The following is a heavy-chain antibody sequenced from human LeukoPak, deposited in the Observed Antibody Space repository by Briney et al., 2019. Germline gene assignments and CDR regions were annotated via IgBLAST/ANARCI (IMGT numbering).Heavy chain of an antibody. CDR2: IYSGGST. J-gene: IGHJ4*02. Sequence: PGGSLRLSCAASGFTVSSNYMSWVRQAPGEGLEWVSVIYSGGSTYYADSVKGRFTISRDNSKNTLYLQMNSLRAEDTAVYYCARARYDYGGNSRLDYWGQGTLVTVSS. CDR3: ARARYDYGGNSRLDY. D-gene: IGHD4-23*01. V-gene: IGHV3-66*01. CDR1: GFTVSSNY.